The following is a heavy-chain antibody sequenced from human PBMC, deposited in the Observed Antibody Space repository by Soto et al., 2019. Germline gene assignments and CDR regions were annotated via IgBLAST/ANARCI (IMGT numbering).Heavy chain of an antibody. Sequence: ASVKVSCKASGYTFTTYTMNWVRQAPGQRLEWMGWINPVNGNTKSSQKFQDRVIITRDTSASTAYMELRSLRSEDTAVYYCARGIATGQLDPWGQGTLVTVSS. CDR2: INPVNGNT. CDR3: ARGIATGQLDP. CDR1: GYTFTTYT. V-gene: IGHV1-3*01. J-gene: IGHJ5*02. D-gene: IGHD6-13*01.